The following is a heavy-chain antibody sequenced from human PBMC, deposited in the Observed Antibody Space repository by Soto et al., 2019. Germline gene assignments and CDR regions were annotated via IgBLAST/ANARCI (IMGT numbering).Heavy chain of an antibody. D-gene: IGHD6-19*01. CDR1: GGSISSYY. CDR3: ARDWRAVAGADYYYGMDV. CDR2: IYTSGST. Sequence: PSETLSRTCTVSGGSISSYYCSWIRQPAGKGLEWIGRIYTSGSTNYNPSLKSRVTMSVDTSKNQFSLKLSSVTAADTAVYYCARDWRAVAGADYYYGMDVWGQGTTVPSP. V-gene: IGHV4-4*07. J-gene: IGHJ6*02.